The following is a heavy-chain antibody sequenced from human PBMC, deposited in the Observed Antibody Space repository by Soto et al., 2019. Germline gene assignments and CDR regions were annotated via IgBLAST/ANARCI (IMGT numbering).Heavy chain of an antibody. CDR3: ARGSPYDSSGYYSEPSYYYYGMDV. J-gene: IGHJ6*02. CDR2: ISISSSTI. CDR1: GFTFSSYS. D-gene: IGHD3-22*01. Sequence: GGSLRLSCAASGFTFSSYSMNWVRQAPGKGLEWVSYISISSSTIYYADSVKGRFTISRDNAKNSLYLQMNSLRDEDTAVYYCARGSPYDSSGYYSEPSYYYYGMDVWGQGTTVTVSS. V-gene: IGHV3-48*02.